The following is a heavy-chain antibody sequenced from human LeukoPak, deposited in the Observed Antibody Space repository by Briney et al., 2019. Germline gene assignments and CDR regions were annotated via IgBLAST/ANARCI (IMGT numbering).Heavy chain of an antibody. CDR3: AVYYDSSGYYLFDY. CDR2: INPSGGST. Sequence: ASVKVSCKASGYTFTNYYMHWVRQAPGQGLEWMGIINPSGGSTSYAQKFQGRVTITADKSTSTAYMELSSLRSEDTAVYYCAVYYDSSGYYLFDYWGQGTLVTVSS. V-gene: IGHV1-46*01. J-gene: IGHJ4*02. CDR1: GYTFTNYY. D-gene: IGHD3-22*01.